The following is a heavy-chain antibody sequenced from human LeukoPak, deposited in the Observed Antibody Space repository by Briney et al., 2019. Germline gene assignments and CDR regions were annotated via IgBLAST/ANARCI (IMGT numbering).Heavy chain of an antibody. CDR1: GDSVSSNSAA. CDR2: TYYRSKWYN. V-gene: IGHV6-1*01. CDR3: VRARTVRDPYYYYGMDV. D-gene: IGHD1-1*01. Sequence: SQTLSLTCAISGDSVSSNSAAWNWIRQSPSRGLEWLGRTYYRSKWYNDYAVSVKSRITINPDTSKNPFSLQLNSVTPEDTAVYYCVRARTVRDPYYYYGMDVWGQGTTVTVSS. J-gene: IGHJ6*02.